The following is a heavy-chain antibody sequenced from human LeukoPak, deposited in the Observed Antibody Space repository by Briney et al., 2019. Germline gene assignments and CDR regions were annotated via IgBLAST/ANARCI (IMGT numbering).Heavy chain of an antibody. Sequence: ASVKVSCKASGYTFTGYYMHGVRQAPGQGLEWMGWINPNSGGTNYAQKFQGRVTMTRDTSISTAYMDLSRLRSDDTAVYYCARAIGYRSGYYFLFDYWGQGTLVTVSS. CDR1: GYTFTGYY. D-gene: IGHD3-22*01. V-gene: IGHV1-2*02. CDR2: INPNSGGT. CDR3: ARAIGYRSGYYFLFDY. J-gene: IGHJ4*02.